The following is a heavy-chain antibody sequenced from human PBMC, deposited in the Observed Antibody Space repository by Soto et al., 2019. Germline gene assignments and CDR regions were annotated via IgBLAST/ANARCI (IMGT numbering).Heavy chain of an antibody. Sequence: EVQLLESGGGLVQPGGSLRLSCSASGFNFGSYGMSWVRQAPGKGLEWVSGLTASGLNTYYTDSVKGRFIISRDNSRNTVYLQMSGLRVEDTAVFHCAKGLSNAKEVWGQGTTVTVSS. V-gene: IGHV3-23*01. J-gene: IGHJ6*02. CDR1: GFNFGSYG. CDR2: LTASGLNT. CDR3: AKGLSNAKEV. D-gene: IGHD3-16*01.